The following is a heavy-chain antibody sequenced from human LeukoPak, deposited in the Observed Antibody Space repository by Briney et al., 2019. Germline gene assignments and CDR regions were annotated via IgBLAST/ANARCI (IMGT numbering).Heavy chain of an antibody. V-gene: IGHV4-39*07. CDR1: GGSISSSSYY. J-gene: IGHJ5*02. Sequence: PSETLSLTCTVSGGSISSSSYYWGWIRQPPGKGLEWIGSIYYSGSTYYNPSLKSRVTISVDTSKNQFSLKLSSVTAADTAVYYCARRPAPEKAENWFDPWGQGTLVTVSS. CDR3: ARRPAPEKAENWFDP. CDR2: IYYSGST.